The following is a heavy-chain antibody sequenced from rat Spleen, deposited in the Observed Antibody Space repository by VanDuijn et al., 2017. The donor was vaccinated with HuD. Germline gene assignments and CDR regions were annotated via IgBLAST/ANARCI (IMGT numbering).Heavy chain of an antibody. J-gene: IGHJ3*01. CDR1: GFTFSNFV. CDR3: ARHKYSSYGWFAY. Sequence: EVELVESGGGLVQPGRSMKLSCAASGFTFSNFVMAWVRQVPTKGLEWVASIGISGGTTYYRDSVKGRFTISRDDAKSTLYLQMDSLRSEDTATYYCARHKYSSYGWFAYWGQGTLVTVSS. CDR2: IGISGGTT. D-gene: IGHD1-2*01. V-gene: IGHV5-25*01.